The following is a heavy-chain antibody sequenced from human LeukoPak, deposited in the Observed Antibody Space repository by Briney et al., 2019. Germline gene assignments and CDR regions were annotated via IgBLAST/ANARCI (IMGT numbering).Heavy chain of an antibody. CDR2: ISGSGGST. CDR3: AKTLEGYDFWSGRAGYMDV. V-gene: IGHV3-23*01. J-gene: IGHJ6*03. D-gene: IGHD3-3*01. CDR1: GFTFSSYA. Sequence: GGSLRLSCAASGFTFSSYAMSWVRQAPGKGLEWVSAISGSGGSTYYADSVKGRFTISRDNSKNTLYLQMNSLRAEDTAVYYCAKTLEGYDFWSGRAGYMDVWGKGTTVTVSS.